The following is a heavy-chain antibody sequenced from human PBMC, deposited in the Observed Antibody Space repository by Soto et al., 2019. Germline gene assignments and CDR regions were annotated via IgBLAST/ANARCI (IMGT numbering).Heavy chain of an antibody. Sequence: GGSLRLSCAGSGFTFGTYSMNWVRQAAGKGLEWIAYISYDSDTIQYAGSVKGRFTISRDNAKNSLYLQMNSLRDEDTAVYYCARLYYDYVWGQGTTVTVSS. CDR2: ISYDSDTI. CDR1: GFTFGTYS. CDR3: ARLYYDYV. D-gene: IGHD3-3*01. J-gene: IGHJ6*02. V-gene: IGHV3-48*02.